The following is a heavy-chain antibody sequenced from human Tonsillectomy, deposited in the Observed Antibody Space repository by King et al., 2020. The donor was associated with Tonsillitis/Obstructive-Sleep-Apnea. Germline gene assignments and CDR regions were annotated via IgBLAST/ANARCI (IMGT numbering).Heavy chain of an antibody. CDR2: IYYSGST. V-gene: IGHV4-31*03. D-gene: IGHD2-15*01. J-gene: IGHJ4*02. Sequence: VQLQESGPGLVKPSQTLSLTCTVSGGSISSGGYYWSWIRQHPGKGLEWIGYIYYSGSTYYNPSPKSRVTISVDTSKNQFSLKLSSVTAADTAVYYCARGGFGDIVVVVAATPPDYWGQGTLVTVSS. CDR1: GGSISSGGYY. CDR3: ARGGFGDIVVVVAATPPDY.